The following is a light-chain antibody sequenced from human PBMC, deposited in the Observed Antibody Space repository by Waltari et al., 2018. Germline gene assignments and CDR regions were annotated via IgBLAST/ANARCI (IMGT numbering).Light chain of an antibody. V-gene: IGLV2-14*03. CDR3: CSYTTTGPVV. Sequence: QSVLTQPASVSGSPGQSITISCTGTSSYLGTYNYVSWYQQHPGRAPKHIIFDVNVRPAWVSNRFSDSKSGNTAFLTISGLQTEDEGHFYCCSYTTTGPVVFGGGTKLTVL. CDR1: SSYLGTYNY. CDR2: DVN. J-gene: IGLJ2*01.